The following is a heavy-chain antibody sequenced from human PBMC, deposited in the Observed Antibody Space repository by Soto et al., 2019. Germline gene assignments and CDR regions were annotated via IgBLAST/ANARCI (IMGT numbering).Heavy chain of an antibody. CDR1: GGTFSSYT. Sequence: ASVKVSCKASGGTFSSYTISWVRQAPGQGLEWMGRIIPILGIANYAQKFQGRVTITADKSTSTAYMELSSLRSEDTAVYYCASGLVVAASNYYYYMDVWGKGTTVTVSS. J-gene: IGHJ6*03. D-gene: IGHD2-15*01. CDR3: ASGLVVAASNYYYYMDV. CDR2: IIPILGIA. V-gene: IGHV1-69*02.